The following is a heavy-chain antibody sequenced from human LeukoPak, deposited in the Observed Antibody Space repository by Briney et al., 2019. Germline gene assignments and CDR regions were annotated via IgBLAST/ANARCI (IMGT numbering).Heavy chain of an antibody. Sequence: SGPTLVKPTQTLTLTCTFSGFSLSTSGVGVGWIRQPPGKALEWLALIYWDDDKRYSPSLKSRLTITKDTSKNQVVLTMTNMDPVDTATYCCAHRPGYYYDSSGTYFDYWGQGTLVTVSS. V-gene: IGHV2-5*02. CDR1: GFSLSTSGVG. CDR3: AHRPGYYYDSSGTYFDY. J-gene: IGHJ4*02. CDR2: IYWDDDK. D-gene: IGHD3-22*01.